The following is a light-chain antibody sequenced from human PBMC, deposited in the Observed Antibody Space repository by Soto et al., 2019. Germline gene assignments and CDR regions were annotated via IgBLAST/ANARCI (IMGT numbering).Light chain of an antibody. V-gene: IGLV1-40*01. J-gene: IGLJ3*02. CDR3: QSYDSSLSAL. CDR2: GNS. CDR1: SSNIGAGYD. Sequence: QPVLTQPPSVSGAPGQRVTISCTGSSSNIGAGYDVHWYQQLPGTAPKLLTYGNSNRPSGVPDRFSGSKSGTSASLAITGLQAEDEADYYCQSYDSSLSALFGGGTKLTVL.